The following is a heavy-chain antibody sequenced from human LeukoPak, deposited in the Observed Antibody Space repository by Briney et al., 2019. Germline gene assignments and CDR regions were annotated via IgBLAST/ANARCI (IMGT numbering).Heavy chain of an antibody. CDR2: VNPTSGGT. CDR3: ARVYYYYDSSGILTLYFDY. J-gene: IGHJ4*02. Sequence: GASVRVSCMTSGYTFTSYYMHWVRQAPGQGLEWMGWVNPTSGGTNYAQKFQGRVTMTRDTSISTAYMELSRLRSDDTAVYYCARVYYYYDSSGILTLYFDYWGQGTLVTVSS. V-gene: IGHV1-2*02. CDR1: GYTFTSYY. D-gene: IGHD3-22*01.